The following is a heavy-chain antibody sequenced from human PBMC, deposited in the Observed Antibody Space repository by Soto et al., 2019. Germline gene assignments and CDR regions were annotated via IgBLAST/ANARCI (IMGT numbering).Heavy chain of an antibody. CDR2: INYSGST. CDR3: ARWYNYGHYYYYYGMDV. Sequence: SETLSLTCAVYGGSFSGYYWSWIRQPPGKGLEWIGEINYSGSTNYNPSLKSRVTISVDTSKNQFSLKLSSVTAADTAVYYCARWYNYGHYYYYYGMDVWGQGTTVTVSS. D-gene: IGHD1-20*01. CDR1: GGSFSGYY. J-gene: IGHJ6*02. V-gene: IGHV4-34*01.